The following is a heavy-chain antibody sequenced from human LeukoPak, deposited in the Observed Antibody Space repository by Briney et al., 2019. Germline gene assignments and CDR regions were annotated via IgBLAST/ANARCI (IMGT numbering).Heavy chain of an antibody. Sequence: ASVKVSCKASGYTFNGYYMHWVRQAPGQGLEWMGCINPNSGGTNYARKFQGRLTMTRDTSISTAYMELSRLRSDDTAVYYCARVGDVVVPATIIYFQHWGQGTLVIVSS. CDR1: GYTFNGYY. CDR2: INPNSGGT. CDR3: ARVGDVVVPATIIYFQH. D-gene: IGHD2-2*01. J-gene: IGHJ1*01. V-gene: IGHV1-2*02.